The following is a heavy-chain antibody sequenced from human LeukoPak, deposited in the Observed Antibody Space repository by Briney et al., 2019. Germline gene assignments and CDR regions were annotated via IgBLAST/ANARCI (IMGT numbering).Heavy chain of an antibody. D-gene: IGHD3-10*01. Sequence: ASVKVSCKASGYTFTGYYMHWVRQAPGQGLEWMGWINPNSGGTNYAQKFQGRVTMTRDTSISTAYMELSRLRSDDTAVYYCATNYGSGSFYLNWFDPWGQGTLVTVSS. CDR2: INPNSGGT. CDR1: GYTFTGYY. V-gene: IGHV1-2*02. CDR3: ATNYGSGSFYLNWFDP. J-gene: IGHJ5*02.